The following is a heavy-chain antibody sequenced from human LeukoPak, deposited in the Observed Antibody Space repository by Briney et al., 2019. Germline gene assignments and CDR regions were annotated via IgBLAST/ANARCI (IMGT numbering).Heavy chain of an antibody. J-gene: IGHJ5*02. D-gene: IGHD5-18*01. CDR3: ARGRLTRRGYPRFDP. V-gene: IGHV1-8*01. CDR1: GYTFTSYD. Sequence: GASVKVSCKASGYTFTSYDINWVRQATGQGLEWMGWMNPNSGNTGYAQKFQGRVTMIRNTSISTAYMELSSLRSEDTAVYYCARGRLTRRGYPRFDPWGQGTLVTVSS. CDR2: MNPNSGNT.